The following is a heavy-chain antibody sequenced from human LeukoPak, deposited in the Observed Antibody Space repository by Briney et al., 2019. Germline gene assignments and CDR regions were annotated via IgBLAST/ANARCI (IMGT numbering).Heavy chain of an antibody. CDR3: ARVASYCSGGSCYPPYFDY. J-gene: IGHJ4*02. Sequence: ASVKVSCKASGGTFSSYAISWVRQAPGQGLEWMGGIIPIFGTPNYAQKFQGRVTITADKSTRTAYMELSSLRSEDTAVYYCARVASYCSGGSCYPPYFDYWGQGTLVTVSS. CDR1: GGTFSSYA. CDR2: IIPIFGTP. V-gene: IGHV1-69*06. D-gene: IGHD2-15*01.